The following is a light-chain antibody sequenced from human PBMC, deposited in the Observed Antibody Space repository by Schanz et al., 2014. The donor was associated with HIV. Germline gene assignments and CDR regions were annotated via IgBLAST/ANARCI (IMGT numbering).Light chain of an antibody. Sequence: QSALTQPASVSGSPGQSITISCTGTSRDVGGYDYVSWYQQHPGKAPKLIIYDVNYRPSGSSNRFSGSKSGSTASLAIFGLQAEDEADYYCSSYTTNGTWLFGGGTKRTVL. CDR3: SSYTTNGTWL. CDR2: DVN. CDR1: SRDVGGYDY. J-gene: IGLJ3*02. V-gene: IGLV2-14*01.